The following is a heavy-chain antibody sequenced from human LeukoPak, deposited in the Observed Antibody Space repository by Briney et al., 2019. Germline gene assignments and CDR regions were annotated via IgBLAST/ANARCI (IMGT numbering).Heavy chain of an antibody. CDR2: ITGDGGGT. CDR3: AKETSSGNFVTIDC. V-gene: IGHV3-23*01. Sequence: PGGSLRLSCAASGFTFRRYVMSWVRQTPEKGLEWVSAITGDGGGTNHADSVKGRFTIFRDNSKNTLYLQMNSLRAEDTAVYYCAKETSSGNFVTIDCWGQGALVTVSS. D-gene: IGHD1-26*01. CDR1: GFTFRRYV. J-gene: IGHJ4*02.